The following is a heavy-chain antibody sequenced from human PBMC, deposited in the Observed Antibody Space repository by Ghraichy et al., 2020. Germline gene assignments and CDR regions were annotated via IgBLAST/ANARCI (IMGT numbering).Heavy chain of an antibody. CDR3: ARQYCGGDCPKYYFDY. CDR1: GGSISSYY. V-gene: IGHV4-4*07. D-gene: IGHD2-21*02. CDR2: IYTSGST. Sequence: SETLSLTCTVSGGSISSYYWSWIRQPAGKGLEWIGRIYTSGSTNYNPSLKSRVTMSVDTSKNQFSLQLSSVTAADTAVYYCARQYCGGDCPKYYFDYWGQGTLVTVSS. J-gene: IGHJ4*02.